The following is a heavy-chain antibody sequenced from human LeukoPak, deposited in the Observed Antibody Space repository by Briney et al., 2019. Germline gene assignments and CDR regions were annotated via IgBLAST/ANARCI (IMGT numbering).Heavy chain of an antibody. D-gene: IGHD6-6*01. V-gene: IGHV1-69*05. CDR2: IIPIFGTA. CDR1: GGTFSSYA. CDR3: ARGSSSSSEPFDY. Sequence: ASVKVSCKASGGTFSSYAISWVRQAPGQGLEWMGRIIPIFGTANYAQKFQGRVTITTDESTSTAYMELSSLRSEDTAVYYCARGSSSSSEPFDYWGQGTWSPSPQ. J-gene: IGHJ4*02.